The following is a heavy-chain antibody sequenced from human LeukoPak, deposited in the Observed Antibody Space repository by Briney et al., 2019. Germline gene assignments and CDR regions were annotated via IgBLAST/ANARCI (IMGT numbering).Heavy chain of an antibody. D-gene: IGHD3-9*01. CDR3: ARQVYYDILTGPNWFDP. Sequence: SETLSLTCAVYGGSFSGYYWSWIRQPPGKGLEWIGEINHSGSTNYNPSLKSRVTISVDTSKDQFSLKLSSVTAADTAVYYCARQVYYDILTGPNWFDPWGQGTLVTVSS. CDR1: GGSFSGYY. CDR2: INHSGST. V-gene: IGHV4-34*01. J-gene: IGHJ5*02.